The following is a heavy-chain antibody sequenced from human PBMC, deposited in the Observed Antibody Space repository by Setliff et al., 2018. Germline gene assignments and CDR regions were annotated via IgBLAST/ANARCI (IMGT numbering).Heavy chain of an antibody. CDR2: MYYSGST. CDR1: GGSFSDYY. CDR3: RVWVSMIEVDS. D-gene: IGHD3-22*01. Sequence: KPSETLSLTCTVYGGSFSDYYWGWVRQPPGKGLEWIGSMYYSGSTYYNPSLKGRVTMSVDTSKNQFSLKLTSVTAADTAVYYCRVWVSMIEVDSWAQGTLVTVSS. J-gene: IGHJ4*02. V-gene: IGHV4-59*04.